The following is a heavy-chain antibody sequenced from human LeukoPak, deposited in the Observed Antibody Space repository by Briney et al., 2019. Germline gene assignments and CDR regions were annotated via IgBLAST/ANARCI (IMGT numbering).Heavy chain of an antibody. Sequence: GSSVKVSCKASGGTFSSYTISWVRQAPGQGLEWMGGIIPIFGTANYAQKFQGRVTITTDESTSTAYMELSSLRSEDTAVYYCAREGAVAGRSDYYYYMDVWGKGTTVTVSS. CDR2: IIPIFGTA. CDR1: GGTFSSYT. D-gene: IGHD6-19*01. CDR3: AREGAVAGRSDYYYYMDV. J-gene: IGHJ6*03. V-gene: IGHV1-69*05.